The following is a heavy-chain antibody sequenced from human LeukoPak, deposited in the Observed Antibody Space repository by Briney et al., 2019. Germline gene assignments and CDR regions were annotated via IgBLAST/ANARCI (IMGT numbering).Heavy chain of an antibody. Sequence: GSLGIPLAASWFTFSRYSKNWVRQAPGKGLEWVSSNSSDSNYIFYADSVQGRFTISRDNAENSLFLQMNSLRAEDTAVYYCASRYCTSTNCYAFDIWGQGTMVTVSS. CDR1: WFTFSRYS. V-gene: IGHV3-21*01. CDR2: NSSDSNYI. J-gene: IGHJ3*02. CDR3: ASRYCTSTNCYAFDI. D-gene: IGHD2-2*01.